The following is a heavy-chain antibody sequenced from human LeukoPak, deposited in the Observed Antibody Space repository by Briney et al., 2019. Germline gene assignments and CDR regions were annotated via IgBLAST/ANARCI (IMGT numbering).Heavy chain of an antibody. D-gene: IGHD2-2*01. CDR2: INPESGST. CDR1: GYTFTGYY. CDR3: ATAPRPSIKPAFINGQIFDYYYGMDV. V-gene: IGHV1-2*02. J-gene: IGHJ6*02. Sequence: GASVRVSCKAFGYTFTGYYIHWVRRAPGQGLQWMGWINPESGSTKFQDQFQGRVSLTRDTSINTAYMDVTRLRFDDTAIYYCATAPRPSIKPAFINGQIFDYYYGMDVWGQGTTVIVAS.